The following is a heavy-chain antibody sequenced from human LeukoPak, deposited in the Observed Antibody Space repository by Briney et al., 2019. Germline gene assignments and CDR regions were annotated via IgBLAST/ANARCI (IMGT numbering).Heavy chain of an antibody. CDR1: GFTFSSYS. Sequence: GGSLRLSCAASGFTFSSYSMNWVRQAPGKGLEWVSSISSSSSYIHYADSVKGRFTISRDNAKNSLYLQMNSLRAEDTAVYYCARSTYGSGSYLDYWGQGTLVTVSS. J-gene: IGHJ4*02. D-gene: IGHD3-10*01. CDR2: ISSSSSYI. V-gene: IGHV3-21*01. CDR3: ARSTYGSGSYLDY.